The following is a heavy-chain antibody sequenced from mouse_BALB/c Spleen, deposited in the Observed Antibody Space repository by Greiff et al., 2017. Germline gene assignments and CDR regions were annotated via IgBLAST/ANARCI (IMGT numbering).Heavy chain of an antibody. CDR1: GDSITSGY. CDR3: ARYNYRYDEAWFAY. Sequence: EVQLVESGPSLVKPSQTLSLTCSVTGDSITSGYWNWIRKFPGNKLEYMGYISYSGSTYYNPSLKSRISITRDTSKNQYYLQLNSVTTEDTATYYCARYNYRYDEAWFAYWGQGTLVTVSA. J-gene: IGHJ3*01. D-gene: IGHD2-14*01. CDR2: ISYSGST. V-gene: IGHV3-8*02.